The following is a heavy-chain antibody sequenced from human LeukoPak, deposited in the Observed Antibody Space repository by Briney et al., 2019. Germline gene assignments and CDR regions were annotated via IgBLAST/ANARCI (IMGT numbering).Heavy chain of an antibody. J-gene: IGHJ4*02. Sequence: PGGALRLSCAASGFTFSDYYMSWIRQAPGRGVEGVSYISSSGSTIYYADSVKGRFTISRDNAKNSLYLQMNSLRAEDTAVYYCARDRDYYGSGSYRYWGQGTLVTVSS. V-gene: IGHV3-11*01. CDR2: ISSSGSTI. CDR1: GFTFSDYY. CDR3: ARDRDYYGSGSYRY. D-gene: IGHD3-10*01.